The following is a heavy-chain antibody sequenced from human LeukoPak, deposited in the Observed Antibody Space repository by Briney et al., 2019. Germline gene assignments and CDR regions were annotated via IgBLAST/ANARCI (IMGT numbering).Heavy chain of an antibody. CDR3: ARLTADGRLYFVD. J-gene: IGHJ4*02. Sequence: PGGSLRLSCAASRFTFSSHAMNWVRQAPGKGLEWISLISHSGSSTYYADSVKGRFSISRDNSKNTLFLQMNSLRAEDTAVYYCARLTADGRLYFVDWGPGTLVTVSS. CDR2: ISHSGSST. CDR1: RFTFSSHA. D-gene: IGHD6-13*01. V-gene: IGHV3-23*01.